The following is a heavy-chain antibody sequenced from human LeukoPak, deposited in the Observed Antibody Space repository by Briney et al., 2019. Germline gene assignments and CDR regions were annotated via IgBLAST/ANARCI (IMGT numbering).Heavy chain of an antibody. Sequence: GGSLRLSCAASGFTFDDYGMSWVRQAPGKGLEWVSGINWNGGSTGYADSVKGRFTISRDNAKNSLYLQMNRLRAEDTALYYCARESSGSYFHYFDYWGQGTLVTVSS. CDR2: INWNGGST. CDR1: GFTFDDYG. V-gene: IGHV3-20*04. D-gene: IGHD1-26*01. CDR3: ARESSGSYFHYFDY. J-gene: IGHJ4*02.